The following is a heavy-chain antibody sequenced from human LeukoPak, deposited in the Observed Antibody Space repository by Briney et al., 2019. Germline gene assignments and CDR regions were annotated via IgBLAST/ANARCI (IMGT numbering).Heavy chain of an antibody. CDR1: GGSFSGYY. D-gene: IGHD1-1*01. V-gene: IGHV4-34*01. CDR3: ASARSYYYYYMDV. Sequence: SETLSLTCAVYGGSFSGYYWSWIRQPPGKGLEWIGEINHSGSTNYNPSLKSRGTISVDTSKNQFSLKLSSVTAAATAVYYCASARSYYYYYMDVWGKGTTVTVSS. CDR2: INHSGST. J-gene: IGHJ6*03.